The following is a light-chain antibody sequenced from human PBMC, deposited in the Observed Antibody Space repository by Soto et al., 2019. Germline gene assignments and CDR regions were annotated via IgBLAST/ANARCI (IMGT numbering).Light chain of an antibody. CDR3: GLYTRSSTLI. Sequence: QSALTQPASVSGSPGQSITLSCTGTSSDVGGYNYGSWYQQHPGKAPKLMIYDVSNRPSGVSNRFSGSKSGNTASLTISRLQAEDAADYKFGLYTRSSTLIFGTGTKMTVL. J-gene: IGLJ1*01. CDR1: SSDVGGYNY. V-gene: IGLV2-14*01. CDR2: DVS.